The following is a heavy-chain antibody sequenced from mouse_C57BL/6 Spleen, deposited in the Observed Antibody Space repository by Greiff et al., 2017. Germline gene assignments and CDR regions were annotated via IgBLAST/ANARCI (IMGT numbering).Heavy chain of an antibody. J-gene: IGHJ4*01. CDR3: VRSANYYAMDY. V-gene: IGHV1-64*01. Sequence: QVQLQQPGAELVKPGASVKLSCKASGYTFPSYWMHWVKQRPGQGLEWIGMIHPNSGSTNYNEKFKSKATLTVDKSSSTDYMQLSSLTSEDSAVYESVRSANYYAMDYWGQGTSVTVSS. CDR2: IHPNSGST. D-gene: IGHD1-2*01. CDR1: GYTFPSYW.